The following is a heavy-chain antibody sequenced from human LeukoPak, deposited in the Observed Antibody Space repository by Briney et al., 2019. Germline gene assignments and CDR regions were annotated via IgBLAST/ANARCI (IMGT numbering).Heavy chain of an antibody. V-gene: IGHV3-30*02. Sequence: GGSLRLSCAASGFTFTTYDMHWVRQAPGKGPEWVAFIRFDGNNKYYADSVKGRFTISRDNSKNTLYLQMNSLRAEDTAVYYCARGRALGIAAAATGYWGQGTLVTVSS. CDR3: ARGRALGIAAAATGY. CDR1: GFTFTTYD. CDR2: IRFDGNNK. J-gene: IGHJ4*02. D-gene: IGHD6-13*01.